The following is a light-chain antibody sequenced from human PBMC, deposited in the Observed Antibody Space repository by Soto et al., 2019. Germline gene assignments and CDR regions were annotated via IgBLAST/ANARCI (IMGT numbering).Light chain of an antibody. CDR3: MQALQTPRT. J-gene: IGKJ1*01. Sequence: DIVMTQSPLSLPVTPGEPASISCRSSQSLLHNNGYNYLDWYLQKPGQSPHLLIYLGSNRASGVPDRFSGSGSGTDFTLKISRVEAEDVGVYYCMQALQTPRTFGQGTKVEIK. V-gene: IGKV2-28*01. CDR2: LGS. CDR1: QSLLHNNGYNY.